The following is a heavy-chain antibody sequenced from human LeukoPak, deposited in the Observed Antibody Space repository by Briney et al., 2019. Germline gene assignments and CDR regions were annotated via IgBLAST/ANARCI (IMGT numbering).Heavy chain of an antibody. Sequence: ASVKVSCKVSGYTLTELSMHWVRQAPGKGLEWMGGFDPEDGETIYAQKFQGRVTMTEDTSTDTAYMELSSLRSEGTAVYYCATLGSGWFYFDYWGQGTLVTVSS. CDR3: ATLGSGWFYFDY. J-gene: IGHJ4*02. D-gene: IGHD6-19*01. CDR1: GYTLTELS. CDR2: FDPEDGET. V-gene: IGHV1-24*01.